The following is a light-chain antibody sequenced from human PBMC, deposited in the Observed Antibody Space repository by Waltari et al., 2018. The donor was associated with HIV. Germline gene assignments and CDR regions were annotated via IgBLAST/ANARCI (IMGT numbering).Light chain of an antibody. V-gene: IGLV1-44*01. J-gene: IGLJ3*02. CDR3: AAWDDSLNEWL. CDR2: AND. CDR1: SSNIARNT. Sequence: QSVLAQPPSASGTPGQRVTISCSGSSSNIARNTVNWYQQLPGTAPKLLIYANDQRPSGVPDRFSGSKSDTSASLAISGLQSEDEPDFYCAAWDDSLNEWLFGGGTKLTVL.